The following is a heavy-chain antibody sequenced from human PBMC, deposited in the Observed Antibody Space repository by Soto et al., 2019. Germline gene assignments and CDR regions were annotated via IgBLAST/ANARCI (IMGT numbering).Heavy chain of an antibody. V-gene: IGHV3-21*04. J-gene: IGHJ5*02. CDR2: ISSSSSYI. Sequence: GGSLRLSCAASGFTFSSYSMNWVRQAPGKGLEWVSSISSSSSYIYYADSVKGRFTISRDNAKNSLYLQMNSLRAEDTAVYYCAKAGGDEDIVVVVAATGWFDPWGQGTLVTVSS. D-gene: IGHD2-15*01. CDR1: GFTFSSYS. CDR3: AKAGGDEDIVVVVAATGWFDP.